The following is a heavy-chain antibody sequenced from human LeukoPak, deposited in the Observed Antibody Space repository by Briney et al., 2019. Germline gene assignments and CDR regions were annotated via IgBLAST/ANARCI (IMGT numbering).Heavy chain of an antibody. J-gene: IGHJ5*02. CDR1: GGTFNSYA. CDR2: IIPIFGTA. CDR3: ARGHSLTFSGYYH. V-gene: IGHV1-69*05. Sequence: ASVKVSCKASGGTFNSYAISWVRQAPGQGLEWMGGIIPIFGTANYAQKFQGRVTITTDESTSTAYMELSSLRSEDTAVYYCARGHSLTFSGYYHWGQGTLVTVSS. D-gene: IGHD3-22*01.